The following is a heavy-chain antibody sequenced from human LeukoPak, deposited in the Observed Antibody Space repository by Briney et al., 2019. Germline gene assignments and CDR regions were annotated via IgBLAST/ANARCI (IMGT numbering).Heavy chain of an antibody. Sequence: QSGGSLRLSCAASGFTFSSYGMHWVRQAPGKGLEWVAFIRYDGSNKYYADSVKGRFTISRDNSKNTLYLQMNSLRAEDTAVYYCAKDRSLAGYDFWSGYLDYWGQGTLVTVSS. D-gene: IGHD3-3*01. CDR3: AKDRSLAGYDFWSGYLDY. V-gene: IGHV3-30*02. J-gene: IGHJ4*02. CDR1: GFTFSSYG. CDR2: IRYDGSNK.